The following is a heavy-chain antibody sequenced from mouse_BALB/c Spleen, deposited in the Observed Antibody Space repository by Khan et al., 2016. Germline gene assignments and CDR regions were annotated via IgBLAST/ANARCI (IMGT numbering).Heavy chain of an antibody. J-gene: IGHJ2*01. D-gene: IGHD2-4*01. CDR1: GYSITSDYA. Sequence: EVQLQESGPGLVKPSQSLSLTCTVTGYSITSDYAWNWIRQFPGNKLEWMGYISYSRHTYYNPSLKSRISITRDTSKNQFFLQLNSVTTEDTATYCCARYDYDRGSFDYWGQGTTLTVSS. CDR3: ARYDYDRGSFDY. CDR2: ISYSRHT. V-gene: IGHV3-2*02.